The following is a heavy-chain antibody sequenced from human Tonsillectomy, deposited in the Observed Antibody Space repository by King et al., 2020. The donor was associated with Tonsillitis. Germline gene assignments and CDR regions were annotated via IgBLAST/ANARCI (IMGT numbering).Heavy chain of an antibody. Sequence: QLQESGPGVVKPSETLSLTCTVSGGSISSSDQYWAWIRQPPGKGLEWIGYMYYSGIIFYNPSLKSRITISGGTSENRFSLKLSSVTAADTAVYFCARSVSGSFAYWGPGALVTVSS. CDR2: MYYSGII. D-gene: IGHD1-26*01. CDR1: GGSISSSDQY. V-gene: IGHV4-39*01. J-gene: IGHJ4*02. CDR3: ARSVSGSFAY.